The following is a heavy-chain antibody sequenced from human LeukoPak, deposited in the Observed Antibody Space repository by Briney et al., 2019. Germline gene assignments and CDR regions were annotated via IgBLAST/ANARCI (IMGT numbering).Heavy chain of an antibody. Sequence: PSETLSLTCTVSGDSISSYYWSWVRQPPGKGRERVGYIYHRGSTKYNPYLTRRATISVETSKSQFSLKLSSVTAADTAVYYCATGYSSTSYYFDYWGQGTLVTVSS. CDR1: GDSISSYY. J-gene: IGHJ4*02. CDR3: ATGYSSTSYYFDY. CDR2: IYHRGST. D-gene: IGHD6-13*01. V-gene: IGHV4-59*01.